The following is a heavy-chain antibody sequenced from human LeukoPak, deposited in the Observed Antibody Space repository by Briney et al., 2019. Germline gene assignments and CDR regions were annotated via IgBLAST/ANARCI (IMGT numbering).Heavy chain of an antibody. CDR2: IYYSGST. J-gene: IGHJ4*02. V-gene: IGHV4-59*12. CDR1: GGSISSYY. D-gene: IGHD3-10*01. Sequence: TSETLSLTCTVSGGSISSYYWSWIRQPPGKGLEWIGYIYYSGSTNYNPSLKSRVTISVDTSKNQFSLKLSSVTAVDTAVYYCARKENVYYYFDYWGQGTLVTVSS. CDR3: ARKENVYYYFDY.